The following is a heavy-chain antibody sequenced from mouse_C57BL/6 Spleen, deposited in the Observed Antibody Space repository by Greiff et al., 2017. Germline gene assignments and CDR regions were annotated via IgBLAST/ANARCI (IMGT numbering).Heavy chain of an antibody. CDR3: ARLGTGTGY. J-gene: IGHJ2*01. D-gene: IGHD4-1*01. CDR2: IYPRSGNT. Sequence: VQLQQSGAELARTGASVKLSCKASGYTFTSYGISWVKQRTGQGLEWIGEIYPRSGNTYYNEKFKGKATLTADKSSSTAYMELRSLTSEDSAVYFCARLGTGTGYWGQGTTLTVSS. V-gene: IGHV1-81*01. CDR1: GYTFTSYG.